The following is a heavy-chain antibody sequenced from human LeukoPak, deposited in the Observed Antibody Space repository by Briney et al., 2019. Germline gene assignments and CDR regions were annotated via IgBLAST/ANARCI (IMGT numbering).Heavy chain of an antibody. D-gene: IGHD1-26*01. Sequence: GGSLRLSCAASGFTFSTYGMSWVRQAPGKGLEWVSVISGNGGTTYYADSVKGRFTISRDNSKNTLYLQMNSLRAEDTAVYYCAKGAGQWELLRLADYNWFDPWGQGTLVTVSS. V-gene: IGHV3-23*01. CDR1: GFTFSTYG. CDR3: AKGAGQWELLRLADYNWFDP. J-gene: IGHJ5*02. CDR2: ISGNGGTT.